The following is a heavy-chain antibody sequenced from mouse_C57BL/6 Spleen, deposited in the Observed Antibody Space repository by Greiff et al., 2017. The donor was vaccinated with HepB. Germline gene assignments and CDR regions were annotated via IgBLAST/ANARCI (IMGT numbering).Heavy chain of an antibody. CDR3: AKRDDYDGYWYFDV. CDR2: IYPGSGST. CDR1: GYTFTSYW. D-gene: IGHD2-4*01. V-gene: IGHV1-55*01. J-gene: IGHJ1*03. Sequence: QVQLQQPGAELVKPGASVKMSCKASGYTFTSYWITWVKQRPGQGLEWIGDIYPGSGSTNYNEKFKSKATLTVDTSSRTAYMQLSSLTSEDSAVYYCAKRDDYDGYWYFDVWGTGPTVTVSS.